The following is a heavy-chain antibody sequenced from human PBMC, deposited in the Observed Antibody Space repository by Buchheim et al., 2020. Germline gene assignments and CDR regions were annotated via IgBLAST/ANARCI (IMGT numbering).Heavy chain of an antibody. J-gene: IGHJ6*02. Sequence: QVQLVESGGGVVQPGRSLRLSCAASGFTFSSYAMHWVRQAPGKGLEWVAVISYDGSNKYYADSVKGRFTISRANSKNTLYLQMNSLRAEDTAVYYCARDRGCGDCYPYYYYYGMDVWGQGTT. V-gene: IGHV3-30-3*01. D-gene: IGHD2-21*02. CDR2: ISYDGSNK. CDR3: ARDRGCGDCYPYYYYYGMDV. CDR1: GFTFSSYA.